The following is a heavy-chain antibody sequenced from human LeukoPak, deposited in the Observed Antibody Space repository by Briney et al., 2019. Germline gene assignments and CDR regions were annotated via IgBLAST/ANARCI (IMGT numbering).Heavy chain of an antibody. J-gene: IGHJ5*02. CDR1: GFTFSSYT. V-gene: IGHV3-48*02. CDR2: ISTSTTI. Sequence: PGGSLRLSCAASGFTFSSYTMDWVRQAPGKGLEWVSYISTSTTIYYTDSVKGRFTISRDNAKSSLYLQMNSLRDEDTAVYYCARERGYCSGGSCYNWFDPWGQGTLVTVSS. CDR3: ARERGYCSGGSCYNWFDP. D-gene: IGHD2-15*01.